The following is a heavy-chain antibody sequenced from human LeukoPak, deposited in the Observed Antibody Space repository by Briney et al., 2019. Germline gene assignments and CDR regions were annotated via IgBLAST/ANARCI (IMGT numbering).Heavy chain of an antibody. CDR1: GGSMSNSSYY. Sequence: SETLSLTCTVSGGSMSNSSYYWGWIRQPPGKGLEWIGSIYYSGSTYYNPSLKSRVTISVDTSKNQFSLKLRSVTAADTAVYYCARHRSINYYGSGSYSYWGQGTLVTVSS. CDR3: ARHRSINYYGSGSYSY. V-gene: IGHV4-39*01. D-gene: IGHD3-10*01. J-gene: IGHJ4*02. CDR2: IYYSGST.